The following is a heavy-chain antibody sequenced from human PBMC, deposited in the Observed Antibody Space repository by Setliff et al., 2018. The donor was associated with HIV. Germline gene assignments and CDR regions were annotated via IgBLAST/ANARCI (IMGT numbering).Heavy chain of an antibody. CDR1: GYSFDTHW. Sequence: GESLKISCKCSGYSFDTHWIGWVRQLPGKGLEWIGMIFPGDSDMEYSPSFQGRVKFSVDKSINTAYLQCSSLKASDTAMYYCARLGGICSGGSCTALAYTMDVWGQGTTVTVSS. J-gene: IGHJ6*02. CDR2: IFPGDSDM. V-gene: IGHV5-51*01. D-gene: IGHD2-15*01. CDR3: ARLGGICSGGSCTALAYTMDV.